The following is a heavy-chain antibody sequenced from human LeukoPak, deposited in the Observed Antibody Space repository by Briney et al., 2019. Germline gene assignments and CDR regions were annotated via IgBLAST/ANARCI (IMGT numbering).Heavy chain of an antibody. D-gene: IGHD3-10*01. CDR1: GYTLTELS. CDR2: LDPEDGET. V-gene: IGHV1-24*01. CDR3: ATPPSGSGSYDFDY. Sequence: GASVKVSCKVSGYTLTELSMHWVRQAPGKGLEWMGGLDPEDGETIYAQKFQGRVTMTEDTSTDTAYMELSSLRSEDTAVYYCATPPSGSGSYDFDYWGQGTLVTVSS. J-gene: IGHJ4*02.